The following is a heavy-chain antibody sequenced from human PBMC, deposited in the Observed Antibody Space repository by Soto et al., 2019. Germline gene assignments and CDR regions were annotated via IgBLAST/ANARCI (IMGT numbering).Heavy chain of an antibody. CDR1: GGTFSSYT. Sequence: QVQLVQSGAEVKKPGSSVKVSCKASGGTFSSYTISWVRQAPGQGLEWMGRIIPILGIANYAQKFQGRVTNTADKSTSTAYMELSSLRSEDTAVYYCARDRSELPDYWGQGTLVTVSS. D-gene: IGHD1-7*01. V-gene: IGHV1-69*08. CDR3: ARDRSELPDY. CDR2: IIPILGIA. J-gene: IGHJ4*02.